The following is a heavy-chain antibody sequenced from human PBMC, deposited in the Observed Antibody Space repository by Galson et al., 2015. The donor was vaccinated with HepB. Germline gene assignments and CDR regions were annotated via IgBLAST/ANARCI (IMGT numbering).Heavy chain of an antibody. CDR3: ARVAGTIYYYGMDV. J-gene: IGHJ6*02. CDR1: GDSVSSNSAA. Sequence: CAISGDSVSSNSAAWHWIGQSPSRGLEWLGRTYYRAKWYNDYAVSVRGRITINPDTSKNQFSLHLNFVTPEDTAVYYCARVAGTIYYYGMDVWGQGTTVTVSS. CDR2: TYYRAKWYN. D-gene: IGHD2-15*01. V-gene: IGHV6-1*01.